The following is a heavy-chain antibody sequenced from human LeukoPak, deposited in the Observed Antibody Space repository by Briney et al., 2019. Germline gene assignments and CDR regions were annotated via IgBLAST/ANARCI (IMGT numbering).Heavy chain of an antibody. J-gene: IGHJ5*02. D-gene: IGHD3-22*01. V-gene: IGHV4-59*01. CDR3: ARDYYDSSGYYGYNWFDP. CDR1: GGSFSGYY. Sequence: SETLSLTCAVYGGSFSGYYWSWIRQPPGKGLEWIGYIYYSGSTNYNPSLKSRVTISVDTSKNQFSLKLSSVTAADTAVYYCARDYYDSSGYYGYNWFDPWGQGTLVTVSS. CDR2: IYYSGST.